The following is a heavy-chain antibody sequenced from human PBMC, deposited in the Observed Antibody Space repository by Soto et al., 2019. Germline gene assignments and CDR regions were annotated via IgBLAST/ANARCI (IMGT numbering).Heavy chain of an antibody. CDR1: GGSINNHY. CDR2: VYYNGIT. CDR3: TRANWYSEY. Sequence: QVQLQESGPGLVKPSETLSLTCTVSGGSINNHYWSWIRQPPGTGLEWLGYVYYNGITNYNPSLESRVTMSVDTSKNQVSLNLTSLTAADTAIYFCTRANWYSEYWGQGTLVTVSS. J-gene: IGHJ4*02. V-gene: IGHV4-59*11. D-gene: IGHD7-27*01.